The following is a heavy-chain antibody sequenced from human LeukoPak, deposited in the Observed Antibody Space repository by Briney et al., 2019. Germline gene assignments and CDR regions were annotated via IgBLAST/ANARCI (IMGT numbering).Heavy chain of an antibody. CDR1: GFTFGSYW. V-gene: IGHV3-74*01. D-gene: IGHD1-26*01. CDR3: ARDEKIVGASGQDY. J-gene: IGHJ4*02. Sequence: GGSLRLSCAASGFTFGSYWMHWVRQAPGKGLVWVSRINTDGGDTIYADSVKGRFTISRVNAKNTLFLQMNSLRAEDTAVYYCARDEKIVGASGQDYWGQGTLVTVSS. CDR2: INTDGGDT.